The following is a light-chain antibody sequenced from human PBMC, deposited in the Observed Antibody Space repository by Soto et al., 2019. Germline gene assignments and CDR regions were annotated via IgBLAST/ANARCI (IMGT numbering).Light chain of an antibody. Sequence: QSALTQPASVSGSPGQSITLSCTGTSSDVGGYNYVSWYQQHPGKAPQLMIYDVSNRPSGVSNRFSGSKSGNTASLTISGLQAEDEADYYCSSYTSSSTLVVFGGGTKLTVL. CDR3: SSYTSSSTLVV. CDR1: SSDVGGYNY. CDR2: DVS. J-gene: IGLJ2*01. V-gene: IGLV2-14*01.